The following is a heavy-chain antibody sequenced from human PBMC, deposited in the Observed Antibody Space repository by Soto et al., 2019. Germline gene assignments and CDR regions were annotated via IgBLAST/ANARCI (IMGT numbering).Heavy chain of an antibody. CDR3: DRDRGRNYVPMDV. CDR2: INPSGGST. Sequence: ASVKVSCKASGYTFTSYYMHWVRQAPGQGLEWMGIINPSGGSTSYAQKFQGRVTMTRDTSTSTVYMELSSLRSEDTAVYYCDRDRGRNYVPMDVPGKVTTVTVCS. D-gene: IGHD4-4*01. V-gene: IGHV1-46*01. J-gene: IGHJ6*03. CDR1: GYTFTSYY.